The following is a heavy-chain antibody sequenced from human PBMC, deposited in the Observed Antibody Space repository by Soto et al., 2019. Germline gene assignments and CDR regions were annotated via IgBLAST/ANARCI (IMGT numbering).Heavy chain of an antibody. J-gene: IGHJ4*02. V-gene: IGHV3-15*01. Sequence: EVQLVESGGGLVKPGWSLRLACAASGFTFSNAWMSWVRQAPGKGLEWVGLIKRKTDGGTTDHAAPVKGRFTISRDDSKNTLYLQMNSLKTEDTAVYYCTTDLADYWGQGTLVTVSS. CDR2: IKRKTDGGTT. CDR3: TTDLADY. CDR1: GFTFSNAW.